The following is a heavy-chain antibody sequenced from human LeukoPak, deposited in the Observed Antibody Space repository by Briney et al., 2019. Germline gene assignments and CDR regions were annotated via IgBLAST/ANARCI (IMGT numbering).Heavy chain of an antibody. CDR2: ISGSGGST. V-gene: IGHV3-23*01. CDR3: AKGEEYDFWSGYWGGFDY. CDR1: GFTFSSYA. D-gene: IGHD3-3*01. J-gene: IGHJ4*02. Sequence: GSLRLSCAASGFTFSSYAMSWVRQAPGKGLEWVSAISGSGGSTYYADSVKGRFTISRDNSKNTLYLQMNSLRAEDTAVYYCAKGEEYDFWSGYWGGFDYWGQGTLVTVSS.